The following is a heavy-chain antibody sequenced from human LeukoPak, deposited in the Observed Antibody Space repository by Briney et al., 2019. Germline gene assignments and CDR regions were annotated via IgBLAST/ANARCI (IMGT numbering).Heavy chain of an antibody. J-gene: IGHJ3*02. Sequence: GGSLRLSCAASGFTFSSYAMHWVRQAPGKGLEWVAVISYDGSNKYYADSVKGRFTISRDNSKNTLYLQMNSLRAEDTAVYYCARDQVEDSSSWYVTAFDIWGQGTMVTVSS. CDR1: GFTFSSYA. CDR2: ISYDGSNK. V-gene: IGHV3-30*04. D-gene: IGHD6-13*01. CDR3: ARDQVEDSSSWYVTAFDI.